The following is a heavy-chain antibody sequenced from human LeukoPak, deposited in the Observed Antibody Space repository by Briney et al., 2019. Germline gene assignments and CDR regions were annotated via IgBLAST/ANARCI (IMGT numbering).Heavy chain of an antibody. V-gene: IGHV1-18*01. Sequence: ASVKVSCKASGFIFINYGIRWVRQAPGQGREWMGWISAYNGNTDYAQKLQGRVTMTTDTSTSTAYMELRSLRSDDTAVYYCARAGGYYDSSGYYLDYWGQGTLVTVSS. J-gene: IGHJ4*02. D-gene: IGHD3-22*01. CDR2: ISAYNGNT. CDR1: GFIFINYG. CDR3: ARAGGYYDSSGYYLDY.